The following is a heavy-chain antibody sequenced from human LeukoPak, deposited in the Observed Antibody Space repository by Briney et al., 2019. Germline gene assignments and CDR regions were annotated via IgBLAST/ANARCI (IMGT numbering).Heavy chain of an antibody. CDR3: ASEPRLLDH. J-gene: IGHJ4*02. Sequence: GGSLRLSCAGSGFTFSDNYMSWIRQAPGKGLEWVSYISNGGTTTKYADSVEGRFTISRDNAKNFLYLQMNSLRAEDTAVYFCASEPRLLDHWGQGTLVTVSS. V-gene: IGHV3-11*04. CDR2: ISNGGTTT. D-gene: IGHD6-25*01. CDR1: GFTFSDNY.